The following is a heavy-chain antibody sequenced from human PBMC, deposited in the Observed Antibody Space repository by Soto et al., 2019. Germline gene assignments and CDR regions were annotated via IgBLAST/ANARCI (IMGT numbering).Heavy chain of an antibody. J-gene: IGHJ4*02. CDR2: AHHSGRT. CDR3: VRSAATALYY. Sequence: SETLSLTCTVSGDSMSSSNWWNWVRQPPGKGLEWIGEAHHSGRTNYNPSLKSRVTISVDRSQNLFSLKLASVTAADTAVYYCVRSAATALYYWGQGTLVTVSS. CDR1: GDSMSSSNW. D-gene: IGHD6-13*01. V-gene: IGHV4-4*02.